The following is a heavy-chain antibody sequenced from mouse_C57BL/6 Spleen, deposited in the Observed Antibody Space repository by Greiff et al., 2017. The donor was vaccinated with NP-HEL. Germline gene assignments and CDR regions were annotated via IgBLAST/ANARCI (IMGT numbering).Heavy chain of an antibody. CDR1: GYSFTGYY. J-gene: IGHJ2*01. CDR3: ARSYPSGTLDY. V-gene: IGHV1-42*01. CDR2: INPSTGGT. D-gene: IGHD4-1*01. Sequence: VQLQQSGPELVKPGASVKISCKASGYSFTGYYMNWVKQSPEKSLEWIGEINPSTGGTTYNQKFKAKATLTVDKSSSTAYMQLKSLTSEDSAVYYCARSYPSGTLDYWGQGTTLTVSS.